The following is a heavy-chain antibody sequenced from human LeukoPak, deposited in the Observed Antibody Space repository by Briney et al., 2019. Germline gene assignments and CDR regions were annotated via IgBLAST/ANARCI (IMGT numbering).Heavy chain of an antibody. Sequence: GASVKVSCKASGGTFSSYTISWVRQAPGQGLEWMGRIIPILGIANYAQKFQGRVTITADKSTSTAYMELSSLRSEDTAVYYCARRGRQCRSTSCWDRAAFDIWGQGTMVTVSS. J-gene: IGHJ3*02. CDR3: ARRGRQCRSTSCWDRAAFDI. V-gene: IGHV1-69*02. CDR2: IIPILGIA. D-gene: IGHD2-2*01. CDR1: GGTFSSYT.